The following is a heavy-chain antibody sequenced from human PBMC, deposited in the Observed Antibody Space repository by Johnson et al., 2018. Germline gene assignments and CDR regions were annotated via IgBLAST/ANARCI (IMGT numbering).Heavy chain of an antibody. CDR3: AKNLYDYLGYNDAFDI. Sequence: EVQLVETGGGLVQPGRSLRLSCTASGFMFDDYAMHWVRQAPGKGLEWVSGINWDSRNIAYADSVKDRFIISRDNANNSLFLQMTSLRPEDTAFYYCAKNLYDYLGYNDAFDIWGQGTLVTGAS. J-gene: IGHJ3*02. CDR1: GFMFDDYA. D-gene: IGHD5/OR15-5a*01. V-gene: IGHV3-9*01. CDR2: INWDSRNI.